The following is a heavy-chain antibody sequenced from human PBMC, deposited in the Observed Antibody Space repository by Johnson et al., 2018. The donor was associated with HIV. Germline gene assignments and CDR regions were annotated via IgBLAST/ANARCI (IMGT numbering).Heavy chain of an antibody. D-gene: IGHD3-10*01. J-gene: IGHJ3*02. CDR3: AREYGTVQGVDNAFDI. Sequence: QVQLVESGGGLAQPAWSPRLSCAASGFTFSNYAMDWVRQAPGKGLEWVAVISFDGSNKYYTDSVKGRFTISRDNSKNTLYLQMNSLRVEDTAVYYCAREYGTVQGVDNAFDIWGQGTMVTVSS. V-gene: IGHV3-30*04. CDR2: ISFDGSNK. CDR1: GFTFSNYA.